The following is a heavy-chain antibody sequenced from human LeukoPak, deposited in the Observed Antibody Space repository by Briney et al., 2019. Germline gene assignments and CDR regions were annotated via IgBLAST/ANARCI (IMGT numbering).Heavy chain of an antibody. J-gene: IGHJ3*02. V-gene: IGHV3-53*01. CDR2: IYSAGDT. CDR1: RFTFSSFD. CDR3: ARDLNAQSRAFDI. D-gene: IGHD1-1*01. Sequence: GGSLRLSCAASRFTFSSFDMHWVRQAPGKGLEWVSVIYSAGDTYYTDSVKGRFTISRDNSQNTVYLQMNSLRAEDTAVYYCARDLNAQSRAFDIWGRGTMVTVSS.